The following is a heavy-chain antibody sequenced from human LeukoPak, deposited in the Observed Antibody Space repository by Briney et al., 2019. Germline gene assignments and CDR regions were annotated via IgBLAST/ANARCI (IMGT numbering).Heavy chain of an antibody. CDR1: GGSLSSYY. Sequence: SETLSLTCTVSGGSLSSYYWSWIRQPPGKGLEWIGYTYYSGNTNYNPSLKSRVTISADTSKNQFSLRLSSETAADTAVYYCARQDSFYGGVDYWGQGTLITVSS. CDR2: TYYSGNT. J-gene: IGHJ4*02. V-gene: IGHV4-59*08. D-gene: IGHD3-16*01. CDR3: ARQDSFYGGVDY.